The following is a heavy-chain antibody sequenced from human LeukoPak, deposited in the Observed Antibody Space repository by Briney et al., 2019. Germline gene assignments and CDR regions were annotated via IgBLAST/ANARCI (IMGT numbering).Heavy chain of an antibody. V-gene: IGHV3-7*01. CDR2: IKTDGSEK. D-gene: IGHD3-3*01. Sequence: PGGSLRLSCAASGFTFSDYAMNWVRQAPGKGLEWVANIKTDGSEKYYVDSVKGRFTISRDNAKNSLYLQMNSLRAEDTAVYYCGKTIFGVVNDAFDIWGRGTMVTVSS. CDR1: GFTFSDYA. CDR3: GKTIFGVVNDAFDI. J-gene: IGHJ3*02.